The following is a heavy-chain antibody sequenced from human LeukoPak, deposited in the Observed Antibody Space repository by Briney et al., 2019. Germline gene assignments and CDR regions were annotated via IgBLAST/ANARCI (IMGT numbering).Heavy chain of an antibody. V-gene: IGHV4-34*01. CDR3: ARVRDSSVRFDY. Sequence: SETLSLTCAVYGGSFSGYYWSWIRQPPGKGLEWIGEINHSGSTNYNPSLKSRVSISVDTSKNQFSLKLSSVTAADTAVYYCARVRDSSVRFDYWGQGTLVTVSS. D-gene: IGHD6-25*01. J-gene: IGHJ4*02. CDR2: INHSGST. CDR1: GGSFSGYY.